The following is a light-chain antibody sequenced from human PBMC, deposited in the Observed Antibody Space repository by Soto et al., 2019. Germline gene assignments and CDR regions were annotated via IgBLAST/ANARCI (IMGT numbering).Light chain of an antibody. V-gene: IGLV2-8*01. CDR2: EIN. Sequence: QSALTQPPSASGSPGQSVTISCTGTSSDVGGYNYVSWYQPYPGKVPKLMDYEINKQPSGVPDRFSCSKSGNTASLTVSGLQADDEADYYCTSYAGGNNVFGTGTKLTVL. J-gene: IGLJ1*01. CDR3: TSYAGGNNV. CDR1: SSDVGGYNY.